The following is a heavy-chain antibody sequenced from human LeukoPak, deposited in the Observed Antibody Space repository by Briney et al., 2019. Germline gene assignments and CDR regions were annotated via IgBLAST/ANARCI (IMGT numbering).Heavy chain of an antibody. V-gene: IGHV3-23*01. CDR2: IYENGGTT. CDR3: VRDESSGSLHFDY. Sequence: GGSLRLSCVGSGFTFRSHAMSWVRQAPEKGLEFVSGIYENGGTTYYADSVKGRFTISRDNSKNTLYLQMNSLRAEDTAVYYCVRDESSGSLHFDYWGQGALVTVSS. J-gene: IGHJ4*02. D-gene: IGHD6-19*01. CDR1: GFTFRSHA.